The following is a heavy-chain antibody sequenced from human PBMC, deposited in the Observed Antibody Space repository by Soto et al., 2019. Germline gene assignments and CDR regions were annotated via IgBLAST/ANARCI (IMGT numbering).Heavy chain of an antibody. Sequence: EVQLVESGGGLIQPGGSLRLSCAVSEFTVSNNYMSWVRQAPGKGLEGVSVIYSGGYTAYGDSVKGRFTISRANSKNTLTLKRNRRGAHDPAVFFCATHPGGGGYWGQGTLVTVSS. V-gene: IGHV3-53*01. D-gene: IGHD3-10*01. CDR2: IYSGGYT. J-gene: IGHJ4*02. CDR3: ATHPGGGGY. CDR1: EFTVSNNY.